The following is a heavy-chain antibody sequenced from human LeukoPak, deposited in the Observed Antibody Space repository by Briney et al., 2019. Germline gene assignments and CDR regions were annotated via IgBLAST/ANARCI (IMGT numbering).Heavy chain of an antibody. CDR1: GFSFSSYW. CDR3: VRAFDI. CDR2: IRHDGSET. Sequence: GGSLRLSCAASGFSFSSYWMSWVRQAPGKGLQWVANIRHDGSETHYVDSGKGRFTISRDNAKNTLYLQMNSLRAEDTAVYYCVRAFDIWGQGTMVTVSS. J-gene: IGHJ3*02. V-gene: IGHV3-7*04.